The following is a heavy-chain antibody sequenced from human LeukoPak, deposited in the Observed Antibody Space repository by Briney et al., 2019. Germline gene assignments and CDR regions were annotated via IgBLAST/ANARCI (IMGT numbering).Heavy chain of an antibody. D-gene: IGHD6-19*01. Sequence: GASVKVSCKVSGYTLTELSMHWVRQAPGKGLEWMGGFDPEDGETIHAQEFQGRVTMTEDTSTDTAFMELSSLRSEDTAVYYCATAPSLYSSGWYYFDYWGQGTLVTVSS. CDR1: GYTLTELS. J-gene: IGHJ4*02. CDR3: ATAPSLYSSGWYYFDY. CDR2: FDPEDGET. V-gene: IGHV1-24*01.